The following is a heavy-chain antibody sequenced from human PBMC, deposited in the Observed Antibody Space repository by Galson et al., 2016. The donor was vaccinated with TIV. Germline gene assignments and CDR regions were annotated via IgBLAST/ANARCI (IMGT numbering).Heavy chain of an antibody. CDR1: GFIFNNYE. CDR3: ARDLADNSDYYPTPFDF. CDR2: ISRSDTTI. Sequence: SLRLSCAASGFIFNNYEFNWVRQGPGKGLEWVSHISRSDTTIYYADSVKGRFTISRDNARNSLYLQMNSLRAEDTAVYCCARDLADNSDYYPTPFDFWGQGTLVTVSS. J-gene: IGHJ4*02. D-gene: IGHD3-22*01. V-gene: IGHV3-48*03.